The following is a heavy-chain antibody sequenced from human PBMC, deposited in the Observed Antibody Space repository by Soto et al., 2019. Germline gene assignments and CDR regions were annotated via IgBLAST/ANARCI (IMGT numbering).Heavy chain of an antibody. CDR3: VRHFPSAANPDKYDGFDV. D-gene: IGHD3-10*01. CDR2: IYYDGNS. Sequence: SETLSLTCTVSGGSINSVIYYWGWIRQPPGKGLEWIGSIYYDGNSYYNPSLKSRVTISIDTSKNQFSLRLRSVTAADTAVYYCVRHFPSAANPDKYDGFDVWGQGTTVT. CDR1: GGSINSVIYY. J-gene: IGHJ6*01. V-gene: IGHV4-39*01.